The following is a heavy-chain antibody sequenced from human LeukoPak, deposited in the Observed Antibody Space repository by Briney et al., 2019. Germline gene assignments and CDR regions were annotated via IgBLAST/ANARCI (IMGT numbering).Heavy chain of an antibody. Sequence: NSSETLSLTCTVSGGSISSGGYYWSWIRQHPGKGLQWIGYIYYSGSTYSNPSLKSRVTISVDTSKSQFSLKLSSVTAADTAVYYCARGRGCSGGSCYPYDAFDIWGQGTMVTVSS. V-gene: IGHV4-31*03. CDR2: IYYSGST. J-gene: IGHJ3*02. CDR3: ARGRGCSGGSCYPYDAFDI. CDR1: GGSISSGGYY. D-gene: IGHD2-15*01.